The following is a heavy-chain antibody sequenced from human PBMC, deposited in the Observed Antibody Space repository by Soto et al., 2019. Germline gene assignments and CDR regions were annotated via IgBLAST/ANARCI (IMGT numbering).Heavy chain of an antibody. CDR1: GFTFSSYG. CDR3: ARVRITMVRGVISGMDV. D-gene: IGHD3-10*01. CDR2: IWYDGSNK. J-gene: IGHJ6*02. Sequence: GGSLRLSCAASGFTFSSYGMHWVRQAPGKGLEWVAVIWYDGSNKYYADSVKGRFTISRDNSKNTLYLQMNSLRAEDTAVYYCARVRITMVRGVISGMDVWGQGTTVTVSS. V-gene: IGHV3-33*01.